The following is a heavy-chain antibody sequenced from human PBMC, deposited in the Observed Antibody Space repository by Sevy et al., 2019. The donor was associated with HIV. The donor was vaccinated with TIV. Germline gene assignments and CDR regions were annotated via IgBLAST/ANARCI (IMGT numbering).Heavy chain of an antibody. V-gene: IGHV3-30*04. J-gene: IGHJ6*02. D-gene: IGHD3-16*01. CDR2: ISYDGSNK. CDR3: ARPNRWGSKDYYGMDV. CDR1: GFIFSSYA. Sequence: GGSLRLSCAASGFIFSSYAMHWVRQAPGKGVEWVAVISYDGSNKYYADSVKGRFTISRDNSKNTLYLQMNSLRAEDTAVYYCARPNRWGSKDYYGMDVWGQGTTVTVSS.